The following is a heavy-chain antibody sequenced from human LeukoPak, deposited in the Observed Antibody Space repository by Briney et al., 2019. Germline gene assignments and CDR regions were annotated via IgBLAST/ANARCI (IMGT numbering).Heavy chain of an antibody. V-gene: IGHV1-2*02. CDR3: AKSPYEYYFDY. CDR2: INPSSGDT. Sequence: ASVKVSRKASGYTLTGYYMHWVRLAPGQGLEWVGWINPSSGDTHYAQKFQGRVTMTRDTSISTAYMELSRLSADDTAVYYCAKSPYEYYFDYWGQGTLVSV. CDR1: GYTLTGYY. D-gene: IGHD5-12*01. J-gene: IGHJ4*02.